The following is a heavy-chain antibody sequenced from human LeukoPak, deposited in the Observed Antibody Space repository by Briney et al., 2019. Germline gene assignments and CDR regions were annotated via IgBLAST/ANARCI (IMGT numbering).Heavy chain of an antibody. V-gene: IGHV3-66*01. Sequence: GGSLRLSCAASGFSFSTYEMNWVRQAPGKGLEWVSVIYSGGSTFYADSVKGRFTISRDNSKNTLYLQMNSLRAEDTAVYYCARKHYYDSSGFFPPMDYWGQGTLVTVSS. J-gene: IGHJ4*02. CDR1: GFSFSTYE. D-gene: IGHD3-22*01. CDR3: ARKHYYDSSGFFPPMDY. CDR2: IYSGGST.